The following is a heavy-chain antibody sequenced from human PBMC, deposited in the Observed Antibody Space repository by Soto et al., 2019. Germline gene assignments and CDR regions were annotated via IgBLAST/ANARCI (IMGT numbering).Heavy chain of an antibody. CDR2: ISHDGHA. Sequence: SETLSLTCSVLDDSIIDSRYYWGLIRQSPEKGLEWIGSISHDGHAYYNPPLKSRVTLFADTSRNQFSLKMKSVTVADTALYFCARQVYGDYLGGNWFDPWGQRAPVTVSS. V-gene: IGHV4-39*01. CDR1: DDSIIDSRYY. CDR3: ARQVYGDYLGGNWFDP. D-gene: IGHD4-17*01. J-gene: IGHJ5*02.